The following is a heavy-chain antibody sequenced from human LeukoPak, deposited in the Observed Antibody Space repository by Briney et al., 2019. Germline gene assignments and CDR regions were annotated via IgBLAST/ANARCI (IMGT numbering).Heavy chain of an antibody. V-gene: IGHV4-59*08. CDR1: GGSISSYY. D-gene: IGHD4-17*01. J-gene: IGHJ3*02. CDR3: ARIMTTVTTWYAFDI. Sequence: SETLSLTRTVSGGSISSYYWSWIRQPPGKGLEWIGYIYYSGSTNYNPSLKSRVTISVDTSKNQFSLKLSSVTAADTAVYYCARIMTTVTTWYAFDIWGQGTMATVSS. CDR2: IYYSGST.